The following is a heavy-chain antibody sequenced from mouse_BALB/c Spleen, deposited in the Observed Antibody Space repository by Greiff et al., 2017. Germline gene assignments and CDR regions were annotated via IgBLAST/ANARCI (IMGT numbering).Heavy chain of an antibody. Sequence: EVKLVESGPELEKPGASVKISCKASGYSFTGYNMNWVKQSNGKSLEWIGNIDPYYGGTSYNQKFKGKATLTVDKSSSTAYMQLKSLTSEDSAVYYCARERYGNLGFDVWGAGTTVTVSS. D-gene: IGHD2-10*02. CDR3: ARERYGNLGFDV. CDR1: GYSFTGYN. CDR2: IDPYYGGT. J-gene: IGHJ1*01. V-gene: IGHV1-39*01.